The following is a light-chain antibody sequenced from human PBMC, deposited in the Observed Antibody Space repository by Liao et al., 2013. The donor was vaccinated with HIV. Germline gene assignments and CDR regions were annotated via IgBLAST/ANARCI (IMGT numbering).Light chain of an antibody. CDR1: KLGDRY. CDR2: QDS. V-gene: IGLV3-1*01. Sequence: SFELTQSPSVSVSPGQTASITCSGDKLGDRYVCWYQQRPGQSPVLIIYQDSKRPSGIPERFSGSNSGNTATLTISGTQAMDEADYYCQAWDSSTEVFGTGTKVTVL. J-gene: IGLJ1*01. CDR3: QAWDSSTEV.